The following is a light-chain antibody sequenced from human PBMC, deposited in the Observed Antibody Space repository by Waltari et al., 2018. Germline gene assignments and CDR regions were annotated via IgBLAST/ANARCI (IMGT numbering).Light chain of an antibody. J-gene: IGKJ2*01. Sequence: DIQMTQSPSSLSASVGDRVTITCRASQSISTYLHWYQQKPGKAPKLLIYTASRLQSGVPSRFSGSGSGTDFTLIISSLQPEDFATYYCQQSNSAPETFGQGTKLEI. V-gene: IGKV1-39*01. CDR3: QQSNSAPET. CDR1: QSISTY. CDR2: TAS.